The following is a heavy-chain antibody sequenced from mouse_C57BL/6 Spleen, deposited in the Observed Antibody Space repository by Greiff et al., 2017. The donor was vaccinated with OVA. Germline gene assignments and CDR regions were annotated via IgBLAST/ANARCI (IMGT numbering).Heavy chain of an antibody. D-gene: IGHD2-4*01. CDR1: GFTFSDYY. V-gene: IGHV5-16*01. Sequence: EVHLVESEGGLVQPGSSMKLSCTASGFTFSDYYMAWVRQVPEKGLEWVANINYDGSSTYYLDSLKSRFIISRDNAKNILYLQMSSLKSEDTATYYCARGGITALFDYWGQGTTLTVSS. CDR2: INYDGSST. J-gene: IGHJ2*01. CDR3: ARGGITALFDY.